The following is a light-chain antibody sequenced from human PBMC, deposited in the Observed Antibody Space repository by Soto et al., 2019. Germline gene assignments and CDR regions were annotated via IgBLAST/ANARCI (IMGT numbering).Light chain of an antibody. CDR1: SSNIGSYNL. V-gene: IGLV2-23*02. J-gene: IGLJ1*01. CDR3: CSYASSSIYV. CDR2: EVS. Sequence: QSVLTQPASVSGSPGQSITISCTGTSSNIGSYNLVSWYQQHPGKAPKVMIYEVSKRPSGVSNRFSGSKSGNTASLTISGLQAEDEADYYCCSYASSSIYVFGTGTKVTVL.